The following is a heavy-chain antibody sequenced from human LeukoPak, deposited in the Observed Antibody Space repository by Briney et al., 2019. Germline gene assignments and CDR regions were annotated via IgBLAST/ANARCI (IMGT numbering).Heavy chain of an antibody. V-gene: IGHV3-11*01. Sequence: GSLRLSCAASGFTFSDYYMSWIRQAPGKGLEWVSYISSSGSTIYYADSVKGRFTISRDNAKNSLYLQMNSLRAEDTAVYYCASLVQYYYDSSGYCDYWGQGTLVTVSS. J-gene: IGHJ4*02. CDR2: ISSSGSTI. D-gene: IGHD3-22*01. CDR1: GFTFSDYY. CDR3: ASLVQYYYDSSGYCDY.